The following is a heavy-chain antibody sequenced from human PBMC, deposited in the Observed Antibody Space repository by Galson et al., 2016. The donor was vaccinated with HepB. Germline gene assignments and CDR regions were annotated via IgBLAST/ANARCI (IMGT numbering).Heavy chain of an antibody. CDR1: GYTFTDFG. Sequence: SCKASGYTFTDFGLSWVRQAPGQGLEWMGWISTYNGNTHYAQKVQGRVTMTTDTSTSTAYMELRSLTSDDTAVYYCAKDGGYCSSGTCFYYAMDVWGPGTTVTVSS. V-gene: IGHV1-18*01. CDR2: ISTYNGNT. D-gene: IGHD2-15*01. CDR3: AKDGGYCSSGTCFYYAMDV. J-gene: IGHJ6*02.